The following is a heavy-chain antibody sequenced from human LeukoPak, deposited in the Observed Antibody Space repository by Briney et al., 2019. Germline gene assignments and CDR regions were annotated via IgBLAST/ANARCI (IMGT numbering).Heavy chain of an antibody. V-gene: IGHV1-8*03. CDR1: GGTFSSYA. CDR3: ARGESYGDTFDY. CDR2: MNPNSGNT. Sequence: ASVKVSCKASGGTFSSYAISWVRQAPGQGLEWMGWMNPNSGNTGYAQKFQGRVTITRNTSISTAYMELSSLRSEDTAVYYCARGESYGDTFDYWGQGTLVTVSS. J-gene: IGHJ4*02. D-gene: IGHD4-17*01.